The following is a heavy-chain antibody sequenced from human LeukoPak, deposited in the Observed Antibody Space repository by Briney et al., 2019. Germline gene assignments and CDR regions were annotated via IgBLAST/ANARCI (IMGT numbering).Heavy chain of an antibody. Sequence: GGSLRLSCAASGFIFSSYAMSWVRQAPGKGLEWVSAISGSGYSTNYADSVKGRFTISRDNSKNTLYLQMNSLRAEDTAVYYCAKDPITMVRGVIITYYYYYMDVWGKGTTVTVSS. V-gene: IGHV3-23*01. J-gene: IGHJ6*03. D-gene: IGHD3-10*01. CDR3: AKDPITMVRGVIITYYYYYMDV. CDR2: ISGSGYST. CDR1: GFIFSSYA.